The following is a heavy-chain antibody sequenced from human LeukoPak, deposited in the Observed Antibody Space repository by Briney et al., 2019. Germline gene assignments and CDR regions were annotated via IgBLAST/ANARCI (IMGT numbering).Heavy chain of an antibody. CDR3: ARDRGSPNSFYFDF. Sequence: KPSETLSLTCTVAGGSVSSGTYYWSWIRQPPGKGLEWIGYFYYSGSSNYNPSLKSRVTISVDTSKNQFSLKVTSVTAADTAVYYCARDRGSPNSFYFDFWGQGALVTVSS. CDR1: GGSVSSGTYY. J-gene: IGHJ4*02. V-gene: IGHV4-61*01. D-gene: IGHD2-15*01. CDR2: FYYSGSS.